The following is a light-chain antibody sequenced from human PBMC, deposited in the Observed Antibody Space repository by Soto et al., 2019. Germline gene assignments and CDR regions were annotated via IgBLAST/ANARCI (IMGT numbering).Light chain of an antibody. CDR1: QSVLYRSNNKNY. CDR3: KQYYSTPLT. CDR2: WAS. V-gene: IGKV4-1*01. Sequence: DIVMTQSPDSLAVSLGERATINCKSSQSVLYRSNNKNYLAWYQQQPGQPPKLLIYWASTRESGVPDRFSGSGSGTDFTLTISSLQAEDVAVYYCKQYYSTPLTLGGGTKVEIK. J-gene: IGKJ4*01.